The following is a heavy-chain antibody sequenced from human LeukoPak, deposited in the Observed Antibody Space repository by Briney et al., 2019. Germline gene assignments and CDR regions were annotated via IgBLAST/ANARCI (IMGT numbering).Heavy chain of an antibody. J-gene: IGHJ6*02. V-gene: IGHV1-8*01. Sequence: ASVKVSCKASGYTFTSYGINWVRRATGQGLEWMGWMNPNSGNTGYAQKFQGRVTMTRNTSISTAYMELSSLRSEDTAVYYCARFDIVVVPAASRHYYYGMDVWGQGTTVTVSS. D-gene: IGHD2-2*01. CDR1: GYTFTSYG. CDR2: MNPNSGNT. CDR3: ARFDIVVVPAASRHYYYGMDV.